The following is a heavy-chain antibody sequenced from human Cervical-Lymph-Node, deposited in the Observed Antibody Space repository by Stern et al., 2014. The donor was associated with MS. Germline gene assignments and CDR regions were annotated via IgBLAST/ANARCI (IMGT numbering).Heavy chain of an antibody. D-gene: IGHD6-13*01. Sequence: VPLVESGGGVVQPGRYLRLSCAASGFTFSNYGMNWVRQAPGKGLEWVALIRYDGSNKYYADSVKGRFTISRDNSKNTLYLQMNSLRAEDTAVYYCARRQLAYFDYWGQGTLVTVSS. J-gene: IGHJ4*02. V-gene: IGHV3-33*01. CDR2: IRYDGSNK. CDR3: ARRQLAYFDY. CDR1: GFTFSNYG.